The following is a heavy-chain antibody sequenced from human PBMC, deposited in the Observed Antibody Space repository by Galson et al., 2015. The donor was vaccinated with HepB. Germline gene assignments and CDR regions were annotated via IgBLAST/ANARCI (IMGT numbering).Heavy chain of an antibody. CDR2: ISYDGSNK. CDR1: GFTFSSYG. V-gene: IGHV3-30*18. CDR3: AKDPSSSSSDGY. J-gene: IGHJ4*02. D-gene: IGHD6-6*01. Sequence: SLRLSCAASGFTFSSYGMHWVRQAPGKGLEWVAVISYDGSNKYYADSVKGRFTISRDNSKNTLYLQMNSLRAEDTAVYYCAKDPSSSSSDGYWSQGTLVTVSS.